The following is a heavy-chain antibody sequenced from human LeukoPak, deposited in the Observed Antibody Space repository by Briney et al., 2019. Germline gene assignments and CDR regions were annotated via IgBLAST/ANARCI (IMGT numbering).Heavy chain of an antibody. J-gene: IGHJ6*02. D-gene: IGHD3-10*01. Sequence: GGSLRLSCAASGFTFSSYWMHWVRQAPGKGLVWVSRINSDGSSTSYADSVKGRFTISRDNAKNTLYLQMNSLRAEDTAVYYCARDRLAGDPNSWYYYGMDVWGQGTTVTVSS. CDR1: GFTFSSYW. CDR3: ARDRLAGDPNSWYYYGMDV. CDR2: INSDGSST. V-gene: IGHV3-74*01.